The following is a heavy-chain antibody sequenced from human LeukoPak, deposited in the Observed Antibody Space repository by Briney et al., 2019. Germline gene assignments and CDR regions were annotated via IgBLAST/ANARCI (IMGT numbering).Heavy chain of an antibody. D-gene: IGHD3-9*01. V-gene: IGHV4-39*01. CDR2: IYYSGST. J-gene: IGHJ4*02. CDR1: GGSISSTSYS. CDR3: ARHSRYFDWLLLDY. Sequence: SETLSLTCTVSGGSISSTSYSWGWIRQPPGKGLEWIGSIYYSGSTYYNPSLKSRVTISVDTSKNQFSLKLSSVTAADTAVYYCARHSRYFDWLLLDYWGQGTLVTVSS.